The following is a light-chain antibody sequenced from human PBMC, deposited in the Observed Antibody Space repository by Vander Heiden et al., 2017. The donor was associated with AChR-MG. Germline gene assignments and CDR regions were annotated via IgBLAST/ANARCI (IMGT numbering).Light chain of an antibody. CDR2: STP. Sequence: DIVLTQSPLSLSVTPGEPASISCRSSQSLLHSNGYDYMDWYLQKPGQSPQLLIFSTPARAPGVPERFRGRGSGKDFTLKISRVEAEDVGVYYCMQARKRPRAFGQGTKLEIK. J-gene: IGKJ2*01. CDR1: QSLLHSNGYDY. CDR3: MQARKRPRA. V-gene: IGKV2-28*01.